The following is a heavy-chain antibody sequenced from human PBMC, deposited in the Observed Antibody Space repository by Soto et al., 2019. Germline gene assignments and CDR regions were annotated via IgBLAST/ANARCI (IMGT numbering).Heavy chain of an antibody. J-gene: IGHJ6*03. CDR2: IYSGGST. Sequence: GGSLRLSCAASGFTVSSNYMSWVRQAPGKGLEWVSVIYSGGSTYYADSVKGRFTISRDNSKNTLYLQMNSLRAEDTAVYYCARTTALRYMDVLGKGTTVTVSS. D-gene: IGHD4-17*01. V-gene: IGHV3-66*01. CDR1: GFTVSSNY. CDR3: ARTTALRYMDV.